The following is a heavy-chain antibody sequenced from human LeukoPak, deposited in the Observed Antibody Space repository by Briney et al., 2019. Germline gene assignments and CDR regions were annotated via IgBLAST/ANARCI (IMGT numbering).Heavy chain of an antibody. J-gene: IGHJ4*02. CDR3: ARLNNFSSSYGY. CDR1: GGSISSYY. CDR2: IYYSGST. V-gene: IGHV4-59*12. D-gene: IGHD6-6*01. Sequence: NPSETLSLTCTVSGGSISSYYWSWIRQPPGKGLEWIGYIYYSGSTYYNPSLKSRVTISVDTSKNQFSLKLSSVTAADTAVYYCARLNNFSSSYGYWGQGTLVTVSS.